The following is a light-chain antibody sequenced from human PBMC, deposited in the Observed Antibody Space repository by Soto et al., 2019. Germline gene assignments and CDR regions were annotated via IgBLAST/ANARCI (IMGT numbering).Light chain of an antibody. CDR3: QHYNSYSEA. J-gene: IGKJ1*01. CDR1: QTISSW. V-gene: IGKV1-5*03. Sequence: MSHSPSTLSGYVGDRVTITCRAIQTISSWLAWYRQKPGKAPKLLIYKASTLKSGVPSRFSGSGSGTEFPLTIGSLRPDDFATYYCQHYNSYSEAFGQGNDV. CDR2: KAS.